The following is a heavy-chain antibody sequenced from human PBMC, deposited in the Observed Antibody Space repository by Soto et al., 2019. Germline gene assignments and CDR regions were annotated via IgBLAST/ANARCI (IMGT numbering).Heavy chain of an antibody. D-gene: IGHD6-6*01. CDR2: IIPIFGTA. V-gene: IGHV1-69*06. J-gene: IGHJ6*02. Sequence: SVKVCFKASGGPFSSYAISLVRQAPGQGLEWMGGIIPIFGTANYAQKFQGRVTITADKSTSTAYMELSSLRSEDTAVYYCARAFQYSSSSVTYYYYGMDVWGQGTPVTVSS. CDR1: GGPFSSYA. CDR3: ARAFQYSSSSVTYYYYGMDV.